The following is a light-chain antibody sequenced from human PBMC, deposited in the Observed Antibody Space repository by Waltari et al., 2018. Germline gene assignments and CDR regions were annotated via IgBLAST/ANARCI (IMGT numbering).Light chain of an antibody. CDR2: EGS. CDR1: SSDVGRYNL. V-gene: IGLV2-23*01. CDR3: CSYAGSRGVV. J-gene: IGLJ2*01. Sequence: QSALPQPASVSGSPGQSLTTAGTGTSSDVGRYNLFSWYQQHPGKAPKLMVYEGSKRPSGVSNRFSGSKSGNTASLTISGLQAEDEADYYCCSYAGSRGVVFGGGTKLTVL.